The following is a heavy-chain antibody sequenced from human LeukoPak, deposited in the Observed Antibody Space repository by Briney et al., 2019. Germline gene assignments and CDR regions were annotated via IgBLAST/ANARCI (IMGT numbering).Heavy chain of an antibody. CDR2: IRYDGSNK. Sequence: QTGGSLRLSCAASGFTFSSYGMHWVRQAPGKGLEWVAFIRYDGSNKYYADSVKGRFTISRDNSKNTLYLQMNSLRAVDTAVYYCAKDREWLVPFAYWGQGTLVTVSS. CDR3: AKDREWLVPFAY. V-gene: IGHV3-30*02. D-gene: IGHD6-19*01. J-gene: IGHJ4*02. CDR1: GFTFSSYG.